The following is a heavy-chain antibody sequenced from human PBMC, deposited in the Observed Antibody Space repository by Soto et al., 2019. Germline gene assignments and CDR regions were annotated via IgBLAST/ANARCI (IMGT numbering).Heavy chain of an antibody. CDR2: TYWDDDN. CDR1: GFSIGTSGVG. V-gene: IGHV2-5*02. D-gene: IGHD1-20*01. Sequence: QITLKESGPTLVKPTQTLTLTCTFSGFSIGTSGVGVGWIRQPPGKALEWLAFTYWDDDNRYNPSLKSRLIVAKDTSQTLVVLIMTNMDPVDTATYYCAHRRGGYNCDDGYFDSWGQGILVTVSS. CDR3: AHRRGGYNCDDGYFDS. J-gene: IGHJ4*02.